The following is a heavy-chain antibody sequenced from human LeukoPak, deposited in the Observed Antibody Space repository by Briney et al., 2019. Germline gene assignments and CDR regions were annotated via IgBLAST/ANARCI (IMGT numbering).Heavy chain of an antibody. D-gene: IGHD6-13*01. V-gene: IGHV1-2*02. CDR1: GYTFTSYY. CDR3: AREGNDIAAAGTGLSYYYYYMDV. CDR2: INPNSGGT. Sequence: ASVKVSCKASGYTFTSYYMHWVRQVPGQGLEWMGWINPNSGGTNYAQKFQGRVTMTRDTSISTAYMELSRLRSDDTAVYYCAREGNDIAAAGTGLSYYYYYMDVWGKGTTVTVSS. J-gene: IGHJ6*03.